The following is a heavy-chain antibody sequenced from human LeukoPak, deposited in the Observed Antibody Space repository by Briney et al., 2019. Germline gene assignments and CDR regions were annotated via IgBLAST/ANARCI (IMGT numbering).Heavy chain of an antibody. CDR1: GGSISSSY. Sequence: SETLSLTCTVHGGSISSSYWSSIRQPPAKGLGWIGYNYSSGRTDYNPSLKSRVTISVDTSKHQFSLTLSSVTAADTAVYYCARHYGSNRDPNFDSWGQGTLVTVSS. D-gene: IGHD4-23*01. V-gene: IGHV4-59*08. J-gene: IGHJ4*02. CDR2: NYSSGRT. CDR3: ARHYGSNRDPNFDS.